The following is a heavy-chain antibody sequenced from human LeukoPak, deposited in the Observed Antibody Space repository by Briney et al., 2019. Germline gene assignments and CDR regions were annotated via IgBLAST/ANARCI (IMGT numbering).Heavy chain of an antibody. V-gene: IGHV1-69*04. CDR3: ARGYWQQPPLFQH. J-gene: IGHJ1*01. CDR2: IIPILGIA. D-gene: IGHD6-13*01. Sequence: SVKVSCKASGGTFSSYAISWVRQAPGQGLEWMGRIIPILGIANYAQKFQGRVTITADKSTSTAYMELSSLRSEDTAVYYCARGYWQQPPLFQHWGQGTLVTVSS. CDR1: GGTFSSYA.